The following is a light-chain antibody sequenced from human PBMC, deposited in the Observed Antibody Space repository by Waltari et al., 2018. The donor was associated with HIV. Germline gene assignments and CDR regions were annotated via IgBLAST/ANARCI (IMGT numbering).Light chain of an antibody. CDR3: QTWDNSAGV. CDR1: NLGEKL. V-gene: IGLV3-1*01. Sequence: SYELTQLSSVSVSPGQTVRITCSGDNLGEKLVCWYQQKPGQSPLLLIYADKKRPSGIPERFAASNSGNTATLAITKTQTMDEADYYCQTWDNSAGVFGGGTKLTVL. CDR2: ADK. J-gene: IGLJ2*01.